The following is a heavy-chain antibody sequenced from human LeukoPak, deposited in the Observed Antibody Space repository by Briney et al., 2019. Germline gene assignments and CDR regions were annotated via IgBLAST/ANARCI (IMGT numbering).Heavy chain of an antibody. V-gene: IGHV3-23*01. J-gene: IGHJ4*02. D-gene: IGHD3-9*01. CDR2: ISGIVGST. CDR3: TTEVLTYYDILTGYDY. Sequence: PGGSLRLPCAASGFTFSSYAMSWVRQAPGKGLEWGSAISGIVGSTYYADSVKGQFTISRDNSKNTLYLQMNILKTEDTAVYYCTTEVLTYYDILTGYDYWGQGTLVTVSS. CDR1: GFTFSSYA.